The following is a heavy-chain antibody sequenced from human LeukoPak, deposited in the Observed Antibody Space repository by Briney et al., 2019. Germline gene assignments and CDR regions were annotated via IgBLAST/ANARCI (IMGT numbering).Heavy chain of an antibody. Sequence: ASVKVSCKASGYTFTGYYMHWVRQAPGQGLEWMGWINPNSGGTNYAQKFQGRVTMTRDTSISTAYMELSRLRSDDTAVYYSARGGYPRSLYYYYGMDVWGQGTTVTVSS. J-gene: IGHJ6*02. CDR3: ARGGYPRSLYYYYGMDV. V-gene: IGHV1-2*02. D-gene: IGHD5-12*01. CDR1: GYTFTGYY. CDR2: INPNSGGT.